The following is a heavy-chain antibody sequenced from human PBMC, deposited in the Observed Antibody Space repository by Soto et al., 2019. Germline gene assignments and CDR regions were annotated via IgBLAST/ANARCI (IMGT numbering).Heavy chain of an antibody. CDR3: AGGDTTPATLDY. D-gene: IGHD3-16*01. V-gene: IGHV3-30*03. Sequence: GGSLRLSCAASGFSFSTYGMHWVRQAPGKGLEWVAVISYDGRDKYYADSVKGRVTISRDNSKNTLYLQMNSLSAEDTAVYYCAGGDTTPATLDYWGQGALVTVSS. CDR1: GFSFSTYG. J-gene: IGHJ4*02. CDR2: ISYDGRDK.